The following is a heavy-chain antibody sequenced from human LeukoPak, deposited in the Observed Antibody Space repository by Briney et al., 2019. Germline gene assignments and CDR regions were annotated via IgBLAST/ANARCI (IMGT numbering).Heavy chain of an antibody. CDR1: GFTFSSYG. Sequence: GGSLRLSCAASGFTFSSYGMHWVRQAPGKGLEWVAVISYDGSNKYYADSVKGRFTISRDNSKNTLYLQMNSLRAEDTAVYYCAKDENSGFYSYFDYWGQGTLVTVSS. CDR2: ISYDGSNK. CDR3: AKDENSGFYSYFDY. J-gene: IGHJ4*02. D-gene: IGHD3-22*01. V-gene: IGHV3-30*18.